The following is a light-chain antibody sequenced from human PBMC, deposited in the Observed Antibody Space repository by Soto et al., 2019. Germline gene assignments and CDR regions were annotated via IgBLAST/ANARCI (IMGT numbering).Light chain of an antibody. Sequence: DIHMTQSPSSLSASVGDTVTITCRTSQIISTYLNWYQQKPGKPPKLLIYSASRLQSGVPSRFGGSGSGTDFTLTITFLQPEYFPTYYCQQSYSPPPSPFGPGTKVDIK. CDR2: SAS. CDR1: QIISTY. CDR3: QQSYSPPPSP. V-gene: IGKV1-39*01. J-gene: IGKJ3*01.